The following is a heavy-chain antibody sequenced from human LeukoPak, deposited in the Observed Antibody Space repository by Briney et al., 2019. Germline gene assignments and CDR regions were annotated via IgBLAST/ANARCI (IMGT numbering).Heavy chain of an antibody. CDR1: GFTFSNYA. CDR3: AGDRSGYELSGLDY. D-gene: IGHD3-22*01. V-gene: IGHV3-30*04. Sequence: GGSLRLSCAASGFTFSNYAMHWVRQAPGKGLEWVAVISYDGGNKSYADSVKGRFTISRDNSTNTLFLQVNSLRAEDTAVYYCAGDRSGYELSGLDYWGQGTLVTVSS. CDR2: ISYDGGNK. J-gene: IGHJ4*02.